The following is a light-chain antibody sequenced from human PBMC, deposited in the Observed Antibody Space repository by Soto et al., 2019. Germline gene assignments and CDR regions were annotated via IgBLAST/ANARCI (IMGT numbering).Light chain of an antibody. V-gene: IGLV2-23*01. CDR1: SSDVGSYNL. CDR2: EGS. Sequence: QSVLTQPASVSGSPGQSITISCTGTSSDVGSYNLVSWYQQHPGKAPKLMIYEGSQRPSGVSNRFSGSKSGNTASLTISGLQAVDEADYYCCSYASSSSYVFGTGTKLTVL. J-gene: IGLJ1*01. CDR3: CSYASSSSYV.